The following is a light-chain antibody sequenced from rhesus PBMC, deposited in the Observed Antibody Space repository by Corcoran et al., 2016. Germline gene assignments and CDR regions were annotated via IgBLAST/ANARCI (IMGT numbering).Light chain of an antibody. J-gene: IGKJ2*01. CDR1: QSLLHSNGNTY. V-gene: IGKV2-72*02. CDR3: LQVIQLPYS. Sequence: DIVMTQTPLSLSVTPGEPASISCRSSQSLLHSNGNTYLYWYLQKPGQSPQLLIFLVSNRASRVPDRFSGSGSGTDFTLKISRVEAEDVGVYYCLQVIQLPYSFGQGTKVEI. CDR2: LVS.